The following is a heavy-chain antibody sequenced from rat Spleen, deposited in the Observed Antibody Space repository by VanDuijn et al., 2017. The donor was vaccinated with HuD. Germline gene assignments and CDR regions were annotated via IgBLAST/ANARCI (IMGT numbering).Heavy chain of an antibody. J-gene: IGHJ2*01. CDR2: ISYEGSST. V-gene: IGHV5-22*01. CDR3: ARRRFTTVYFDY. CDR1: GFTFSDYY. D-gene: IGHD1-1*01. Sequence: EVQLVESGGGLVQPGRSMKLSCAASGFTFSDYYMAWVRQAPKKGLEWVASISYEGSSTYYGDSVKGRFTISRDNAKSTLYLQMNSLRSEDTATYYCARRRFTTVYFDYWGQGVMVTVSS.